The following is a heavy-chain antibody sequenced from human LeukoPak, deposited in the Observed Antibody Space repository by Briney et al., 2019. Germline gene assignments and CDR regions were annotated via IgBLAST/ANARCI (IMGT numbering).Heavy chain of an antibody. J-gene: IGHJ5*02. CDR3: IVFGDSNH. D-gene: IGHD4-17*01. V-gene: IGHV3-53*01. CDR2: IHTSGDT. CDR1: GIDFNVYE. Sequence: GGSLRLSCVASGIDFNVYEMHWVRQSPGKGLEWVSAIHTSGDTCYADSVKGRFTISRDTSKNTLYLQINSLRVEDTAVYYCIVFGDSNHWGQGTLVTVSS.